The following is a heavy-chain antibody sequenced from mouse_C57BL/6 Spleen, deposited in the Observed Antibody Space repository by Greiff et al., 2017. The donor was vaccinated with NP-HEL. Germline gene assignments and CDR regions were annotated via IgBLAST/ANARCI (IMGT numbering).Heavy chain of an antibody. D-gene: IGHD2-5*01. CDR2: IDPSDSYT. J-gene: IGHJ1*03. CDR3: ARLRESNYGWYFYV. V-gene: IGHV1-69*01. CDR1: GYTFTSYW. Sequence: QVQLQQPGAELVMPGASVKLSCKASGYTFTSYWMHWVKQRPGQGLEWIGEIDPSDSYTNYNQKFKGKSTLTVDKSSSTAYMQLSSLTSEDSAVYYCARLRESNYGWYFYVWGTGTTVTVSS.